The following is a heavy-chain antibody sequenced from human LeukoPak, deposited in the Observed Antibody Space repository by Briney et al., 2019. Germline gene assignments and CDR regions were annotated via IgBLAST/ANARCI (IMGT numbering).Heavy chain of an antibody. V-gene: IGHV1-2*02. J-gene: IGHJ4*02. CDR3: ARAMEWNY. Sequence: GASVKVSCKASGYTFTSYGISWVRQAPGQGLEWMGWINPNSGGTNYAQKFQGRVTMTRDTSISTAYMELSRLRSDDTAVYYCARAMEWNYWGQGTLVTVSS. CDR2: INPNSGGT. CDR1: GYTFTSYG. D-gene: IGHD3-3*01.